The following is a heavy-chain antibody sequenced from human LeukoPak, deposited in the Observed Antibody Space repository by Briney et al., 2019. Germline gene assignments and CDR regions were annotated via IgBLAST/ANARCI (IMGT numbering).Heavy chain of an antibody. Sequence: GGSLRLSCAASGFTFGNYAMSWVRQAPGKGLEWVSVISGSGATTDHADSVMGRFTISRDNSKNTLYLQLDSLRAEDTAVYFCAKGIWGAYYYGMDVWGPGTTVTVSS. V-gene: IGHV3-23*01. CDR1: GFTFGNYA. CDR2: ISGSGATT. CDR3: AKGIWGAYYYGMDV. D-gene: IGHD3-16*01. J-gene: IGHJ6*02.